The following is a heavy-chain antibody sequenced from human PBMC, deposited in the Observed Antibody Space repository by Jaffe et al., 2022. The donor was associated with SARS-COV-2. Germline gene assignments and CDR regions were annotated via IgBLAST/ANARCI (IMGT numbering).Heavy chain of an antibody. Sequence: QLQLQESGPGLVKPSETLSLTCTVSGGSISSGEYYWGWIRQSPGKGLEWIAVILDIGYTHSNPSFRSRIIFSSKDTSKNQFSLRLSSVTAADTAVYYCARGWDRHDHFDYWGQGILVTVSS. CDR2: ILDIGYT. V-gene: IGHV4-39*01. CDR3: ARGWDRHDHFDY. D-gene: IGHD1-26*01. CDR1: GGSISSGEYY. J-gene: IGHJ4*02.